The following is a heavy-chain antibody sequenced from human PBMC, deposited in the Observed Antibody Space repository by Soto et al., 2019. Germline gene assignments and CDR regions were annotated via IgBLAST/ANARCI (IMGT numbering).Heavy chain of an antibody. J-gene: IGHJ2*01. CDR3: AHGRIRDWYFDL. Sequence: QITLKESGPTLVKPTQTLTLTCTFSGFSLSTSGVGVGWIRQPPGKALEWLALIYWDDDKRYSPSLKSRLTITKDPSKNPVVLTMTNMDPVDTATYYCAHGRIRDWYFDLWGRGTLVTVSS. CDR2: IYWDDDK. CDR1: GFSLSTSGVG. V-gene: IGHV2-5*02.